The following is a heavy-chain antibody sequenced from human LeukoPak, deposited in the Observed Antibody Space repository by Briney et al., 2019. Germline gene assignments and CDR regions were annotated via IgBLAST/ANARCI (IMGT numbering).Heavy chain of an antibody. D-gene: IGHD3-22*01. CDR3: ARGNDSSGYYYY. V-gene: IGHV1-69*04. Sequence: SVKVSCKASGDTFSSYAISWVRQAPGQGLEWMGRIIPILGIANYAQKFQGRVTITADKSTSTAYMELSSLRSEDTAVYYCARGNDSSGYYYYWGQGTLVTVSS. J-gene: IGHJ4*02. CDR1: GDTFSSYA. CDR2: IIPILGIA.